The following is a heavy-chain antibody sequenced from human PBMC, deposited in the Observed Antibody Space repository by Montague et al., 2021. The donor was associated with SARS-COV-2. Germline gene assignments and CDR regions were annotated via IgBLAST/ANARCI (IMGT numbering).Heavy chain of an antibody. CDR2: IYQTGTA. Sequence: TLSLTCAVSGGSISSDNSWSWIRQAPGKGLEWIGYIYQTGTAYYNPSLKSRVSISIDKSKNQFSLIVTSVTAADSAQYYCVRGSGNFRIDNWGLGSLVTVSS. D-gene: IGHD5-12*01. CDR3: VRGSGNFRIDN. CDR1: GGSISSDNS. V-gene: IGHV4-30-2*01. J-gene: IGHJ4*02.